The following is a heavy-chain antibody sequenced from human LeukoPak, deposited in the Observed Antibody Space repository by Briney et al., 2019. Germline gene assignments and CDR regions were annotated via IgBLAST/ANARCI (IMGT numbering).Heavy chain of an antibody. J-gene: IGHJ5*02. CDR3: TSHAAFDP. CDR1: GFTFSSYG. V-gene: IGHV3-15*01. CDR2: IKSKNVGGTT. Sequence: PGGSLRHSCAASGFTFSSYGMHWVRQAPGEGLEWVGRIKSKNVGGTTDYAAPVKGRFTISRDDSKNTVYLQMNSLKIEDTAVYYCTSHAAFDPWGQGTLVTVSS.